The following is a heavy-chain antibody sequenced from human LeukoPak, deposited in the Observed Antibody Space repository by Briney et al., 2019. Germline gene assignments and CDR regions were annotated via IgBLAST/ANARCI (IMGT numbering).Heavy chain of an antibody. V-gene: IGHV4-39*07. CDR3: ARDEYSSGSNWFDP. Sequence: SETLSLTCTVSDGSISSSSYYWGWIRQPPGKGLEWIGEINHSGSTNYNPSLKSRVTMSVDTSKNQFSLKLSSVTAADTAVYYCARDEYSSGSNWFDPWGQGTLVTVSS. D-gene: IGHD6-19*01. CDR2: INHSGST. CDR1: DGSISSSSYY. J-gene: IGHJ5*02.